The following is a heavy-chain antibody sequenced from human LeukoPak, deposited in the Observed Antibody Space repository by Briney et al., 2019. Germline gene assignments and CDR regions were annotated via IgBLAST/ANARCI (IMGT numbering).Heavy chain of an antibody. CDR2: ISSSSSYI. J-gene: IGHJ4*02. Sequence: SGGSLRLSCAASGFTFSSYSMNWVRQAPGKGLEWVSSISSSSSYIYYADSVKGRFTISRDNAKNSLYLQMNSLRAEDTAVYYCARDSCLWYYDFWSGYCPFDYWGQGTLVTVSS. CDR1: GFTFSSYS. CDR3: ARDSCLWYYDFWSGYCPFDY. D-gene: IGHD3-3*01. V-gene: IGHV3-21*01.